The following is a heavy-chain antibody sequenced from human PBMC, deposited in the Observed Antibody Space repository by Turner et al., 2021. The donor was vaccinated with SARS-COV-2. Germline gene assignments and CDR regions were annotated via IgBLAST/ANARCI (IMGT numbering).Heavy chain of an antibody. Sequence: QVQLVQSGAEVKKPVASVKLSCKASGYNFTTYYIHWVRQAPGQGLEWMGIIHPSDGRTDYPQRFQGRVTMTRDTSTSTVHMELSSLISEDTAVYYCATVVGAVWGQGTLVIVSS. CDR2: IHPSDGRT. D-gene: IGHD6-6*01. J-gene: IGHJ4*02. V-gene: IGHV1-46*01. CDR1: GYNFTTYY. CDR3: ATVVGAV.